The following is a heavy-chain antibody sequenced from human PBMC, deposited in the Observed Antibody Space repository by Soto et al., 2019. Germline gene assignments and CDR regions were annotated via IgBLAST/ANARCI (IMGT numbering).Heavy chain of an antibody. D-gene: IGHD3-3*01. V-gene: IGHV3-49*03. CDR2: ISTEPYGAAT. CDR3: SRKVTLSGVVLPTHWFDS. Sequence: VQLAESGGGLVQPGRSLRLSCATSGFRFGDYGMSWFRQAPGKGLEWVGFISTEPYGAATQYAASVKGRFTITRDDSKRNVDLQMSSLKTEDTAIYYCSRKVTLSGVVLPTHWFDSWGQGTLVTVSS. CDR1: GFRFGDYG. J-gene: IGHJ5*01.